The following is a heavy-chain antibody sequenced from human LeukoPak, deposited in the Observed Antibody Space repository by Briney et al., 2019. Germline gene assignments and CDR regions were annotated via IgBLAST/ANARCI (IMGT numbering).Heavy chain of an antibody. CDR1: GGSISSSSYY. CDR3: ASKITVTIDY. J-gene: IGHJ4*02. CDR2: IYYSGST. V-gene: IGHV4-39*01. D-gene: IGHD4-17*01. Sequence: SETLSLTCTVSGGSISSSSYYWGWIRQPPGKGLEWIGSIYYSGSTYYNPSLKSRITISVGTSKNQFSLKLSSVTAADTAVYYCASKITVTIDYWGQGSLVTVSS.